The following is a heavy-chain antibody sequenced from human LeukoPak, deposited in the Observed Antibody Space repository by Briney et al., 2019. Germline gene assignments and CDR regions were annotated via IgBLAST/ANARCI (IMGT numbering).Heavy chain of an antibody. CDR3: AREDTTGYYSAFDY. V-gene: IGHV6-1*01. CDR2: TYYRSRWYN. CDR1: GDSVSNKNTA. J-gene: IGHJ4*02. Sequence: SQTLSLTCAISGDSVSNKNTAWNWVRQSPSRGLEWLGRTYYRSRWYNDYVVSVRSRITINPDTAKNQFSLHLNSVTPEDTAVYYCAREDTTGYYSAFDYWGQGTLVTVSS. D-gene: IGHD3-22*01.